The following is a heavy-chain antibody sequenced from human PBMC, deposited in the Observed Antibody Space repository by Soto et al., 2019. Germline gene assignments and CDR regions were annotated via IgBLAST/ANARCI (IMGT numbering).Heavy chain of an antibody. CDR2: FYHSGST. J-gene: IGHJ4*02. D-gene: IGHD4-17*01. V-gene: IGHV4-38-2*01. Sequence: SETLSLTCAVSGYSISSGYYWGWIRQPPGKGLEWVGSFYHSGSTYYNPSLKSRVTISVDTSKNQFSLKLNSVTAADTAVYYCARTYGDYLYFDYWGQGTLVTV. CDR1: GYSISSGYY. CDR3: ARTYGDYLYFDY.